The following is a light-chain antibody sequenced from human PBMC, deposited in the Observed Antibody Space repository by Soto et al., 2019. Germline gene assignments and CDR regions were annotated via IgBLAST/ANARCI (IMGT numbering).Light chain of an antibody. J-gene: IGKJ1*01. V-gene: IGKV3-15*01. CDR2: GAS. CDR3: QQYNTWWT. Sequence: EIVMTQSPATLSVSPGERATLSCRASQSVSNNLAWYQKKPGQAPRLLIYGASTRATGIPARFSGSGPGTEFTLTISSLQSEDFEVYYCQQYNTWWTFGQGTRVEIK. CDR1: QSVSNN.